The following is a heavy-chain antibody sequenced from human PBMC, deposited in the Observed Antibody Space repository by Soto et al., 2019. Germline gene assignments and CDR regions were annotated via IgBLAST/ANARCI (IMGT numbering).Heavy chain of an antibody. D-gene: IGHD2-15*01. Sequence: GGSLRLSCEVSGFTFSFYWMSWVRQAPGKGLEWVSAISGSGGSTYYADSVKGRFTISRDNSKNTLYLQMNSLRAEDTAVYYCAKDPRYCSGGSCYSGYYGMDVWGQGTTVTVSS. CDR3: AKDPRYCSGGSCYSGYYGMDV. J-gene: IGHJ6*02. V-gene: IGHV3-23*01. CDR2: ISGSGGST. CDR1: GFTFSFYW.